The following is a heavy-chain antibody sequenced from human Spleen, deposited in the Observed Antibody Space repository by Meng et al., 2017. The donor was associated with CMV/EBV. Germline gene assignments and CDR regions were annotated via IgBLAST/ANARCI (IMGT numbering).Heavy chain of an antibody. V-gene: IGHV3-30*04. CDR1: GFTFNTYA. D-gene: IGHD2-2*02. Sequence: GGSLRLSCAASGFTFNTYAMHWVRQTPGRGLEWVALISYDGSNKNYADSVKGRFTLSRDNSKNTLYLQMNSLRAEDTAVYYCARGGDCSSTSCYRYWYFDLWGRGTLVTVSS. J-gene: IGHJ2*01. CDR2: ISYDGSNK. CDR3: ARGGDCSSTSCYRYWYFDL.